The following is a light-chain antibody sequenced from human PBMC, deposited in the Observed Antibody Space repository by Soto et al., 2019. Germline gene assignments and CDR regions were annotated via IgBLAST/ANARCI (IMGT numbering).Light chain of an antibody. Sequence: QSVLTQPPSVSGSPGQSVTISCTGTSSDVGSYNRVSWYQQPPGTAPKLIIYEVSNRPSGVPDRFSGSKSGNTASLTISGLQAEDEADYYCSSYTTSSTPVFGGGTKVTVL. V-gene: IGLV2-18*02. J-gene: IGLJ2*01. CDR1: SSDVGSYNR. CDR2: EVS. CDR3: SSYTTSSTPV.